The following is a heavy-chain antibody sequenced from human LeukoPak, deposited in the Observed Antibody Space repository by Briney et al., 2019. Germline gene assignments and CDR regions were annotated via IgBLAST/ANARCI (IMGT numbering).Heavy chain of an antibody. CDR1: GDSVSSSY. D-gene: IGHD3-10*01. V-gene: IGHV4-59*02. CDR2: IYYSGST. CDR3: ARCSIRGCRN. Sequence: SETLSLTCTVSGDSVSSSYWSWIRQPPGKGLEWIGYIYYSGSTNYNPSLKSRVTISVDTSKNQFSLKLSSVTAADTAVYYCARCSIRGCRNWGQGTLVTVSS. J-gene: IGHJ4*02.